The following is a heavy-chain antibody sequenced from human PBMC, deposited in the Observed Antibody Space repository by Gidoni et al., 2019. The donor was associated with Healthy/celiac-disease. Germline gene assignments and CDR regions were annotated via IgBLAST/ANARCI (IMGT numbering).Heavy chain of an antibody. D-gene: IGHD2-15*01. CDR2: IWYDGSNK. Sequence: GFTFRSYGMHWVRQAPGKGLEWVAVIWYDGSNKYYADSVKGRFTISRDNSKNTLYLQMNSLRAEDTAVYYCAREGSHAFDIWGQGTMVTVSS. CDR1: GFTFRSYG. V-gene: IGHV3-33*01. CDR3: AREGSHAFDI. J-gene: IGHJ3*02.